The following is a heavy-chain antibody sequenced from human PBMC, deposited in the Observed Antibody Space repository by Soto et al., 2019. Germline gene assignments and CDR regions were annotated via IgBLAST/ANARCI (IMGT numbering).Heavy chain of an antibody. CDR1: GFTFSSYS. J-gene: IGHJ4*02. CDR2: FRSGGDDDTT. V-gene: IGHV3-23*01. Sequence: GGSLRLSCAASGFTFSSYSMSWVRQAPGKGLEWVSGFRSGGDDDTTYYADSVRGRFTISRDNSKNTLFLQMNSLRAEDTAIYYCAKKVNSGSGSQFSHYWGQGTLVTVST. D-gene: IGHD3-10*01. CDR3: AKKVNSGSGSQFSHY.